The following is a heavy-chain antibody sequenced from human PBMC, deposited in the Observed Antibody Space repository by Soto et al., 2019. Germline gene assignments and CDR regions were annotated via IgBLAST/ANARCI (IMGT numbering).Heavy chain of an antibody. J-gene: IGHJ6*03. Sequence: QVQLQESGPGLVKPSETLSLTCAVSGGSISNDYWSWIRQPPGKGLEWIGSVYYTGSTNYNPSLKGRVTISVDTSKNQFSLTLSSATAADTAVYYWAREGYCSTNTSAPGGFHMDVWGKGTPVTVSS. V-gene: IGHV4-59*01. CDR1: GGSISNDY. D-gene: IGHD2-2*01. CDR3: AREGYCSTNTSAPGGFHMDV. CDR2: VYYTGST.